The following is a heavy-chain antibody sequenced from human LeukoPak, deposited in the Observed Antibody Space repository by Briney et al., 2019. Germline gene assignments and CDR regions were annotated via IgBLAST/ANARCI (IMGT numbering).Heavy chain of an antibody. D-gene: IGHD6-6*01. V-gene: IGHV3-23*01. J-gene: IGHJ4*02. CDR1: GFTFSSYA. CDR2: ISGSGGST. Sequence: GGSLRLSXAASGFTFSSYAMSWVRQAPGKGLEWVSAISGSGGSTYYADSVKGRFTISRDNSKNTLYLQMNSLRAEDTAVYYCGDIAARTNFDYWGQGTLVTVSS. CDR3: GDIAARTNFDY.